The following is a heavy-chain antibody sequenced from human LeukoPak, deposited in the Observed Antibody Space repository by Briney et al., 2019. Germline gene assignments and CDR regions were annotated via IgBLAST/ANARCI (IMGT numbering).Heavy chain of an antibody. CDR2: ISYDGSNK. J-gene: IGHJ4*02. CDR3: ARGSAYGSGSYYN. CDR1: GFTFSSYA. V-gene: IGHV3-30-3*01. D-gene: IGHD3-10*01. Sequence: GGSLRLSCAASGFTFSSYAMHWVRQAPGKGLEWVAVISYDGSNKYYADSVKGRFTISRDNSKNTLYLQMNSLRAEDTAVYYCARGSAYGSGSYYNWGQGTLVTVSS.